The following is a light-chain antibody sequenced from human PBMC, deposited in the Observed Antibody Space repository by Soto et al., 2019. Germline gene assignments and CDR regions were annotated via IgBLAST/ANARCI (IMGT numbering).Light chain of an antibody. CDR2: AAS. J-gene: IGKJ3*01. CDR3: QQPNSYPFT. Sequence: DMQLTQSPSFLSASVGDRVTITYRASQGISSYLAWYQQKPGKAPKLLIYAASTLQSGVPSRFSGSGSGIEFTLTISSLQPEDFATYYCQQPNSYPFTFGPGTKVDIK. V-gene: IGKV1-9*01. CDR1: QGISSY.